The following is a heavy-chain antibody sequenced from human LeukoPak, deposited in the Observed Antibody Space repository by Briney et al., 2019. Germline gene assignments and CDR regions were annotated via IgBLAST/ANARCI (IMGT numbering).Heavy chain of an antibody. CDR2: IRQDGGET. V-gene: IGHV3-7*01. CDR3: ARARDYSYYYYYYMDV. J-gene: IGHJ6*03. CDR1: GLTFSRDW. D-gene: IGHD3-10*01. Sequence: GGSLRLSCEASGLTFSRDWMGWVRQAPGKGLEWVANIRQDGGETYYGDSVKGRFIISRDNAKNSLFLQMNRLRAEDTAVYYCARARDYSYYYYYYMDVWGKGTTVTVSS.